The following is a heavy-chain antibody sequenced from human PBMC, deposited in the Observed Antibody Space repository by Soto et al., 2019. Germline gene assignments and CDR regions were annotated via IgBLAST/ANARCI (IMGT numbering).Heavy chain of an antibody. CDR1: GGSISSYY. CDR3: ARHVPGYDYGMDY. V-gene: IGHV4-59*08. D-gene: IGHD5-12*01. J-gene: IGHJ4*02. CDR2: IYYSGST. Sequence: SETLSLTCTVSGGSISSYYWSWIRQPPGKGLEWIGYIYYSGSTNYNPSLKSRVTISVDTSKNQFSLKLSSVTAADTAVYYCARHVPGYDYGMDYWGQGTLVTVSS.